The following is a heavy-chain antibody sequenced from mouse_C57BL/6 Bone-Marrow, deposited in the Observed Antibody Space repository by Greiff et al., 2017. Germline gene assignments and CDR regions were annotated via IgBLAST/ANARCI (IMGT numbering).Heavy chain of an antibody. Sequence: QVQLQQPGAELVKPGASVKMSCKASGYTFTSYWITWVKQRPGQGLEWIGDIYPGSGSTNYNEKFKGKATLTADKSSSTAYMQFSSLTSEDSAIXYCARSLYYYGRGGYYFDYGGQGTTLTVSS. V-gene: IGHV1-55*01. D-gene: IGHD1-1*01. J-gene: IGHJ2*01. CDR3: ARSLYYYGRGGYYFDY. CDR2: IYPGSGST. CDR1: GYTFTSYW.